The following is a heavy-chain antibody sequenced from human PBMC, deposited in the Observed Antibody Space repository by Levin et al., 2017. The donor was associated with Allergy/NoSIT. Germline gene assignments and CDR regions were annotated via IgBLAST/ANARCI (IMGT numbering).Heavy chain of an antibody. CDR1: GFSFKSYW. CDR3: ASVYSSSWYN. D-gene: IGHD6-13*01. Sequence: GGSLRLSCVASGFSFKSYWMSWLRQAPGKGLEWVATINQDGSGKFYVDSVKGRFTISRDNAKNSLYLQMNSLRAEDTAVYYCASVYSSSWYNWGQGTLVTVSS. V-gene: IGHV3-7*01. J-gene: IGHJ4*02. CDR2: INQDGSGK.